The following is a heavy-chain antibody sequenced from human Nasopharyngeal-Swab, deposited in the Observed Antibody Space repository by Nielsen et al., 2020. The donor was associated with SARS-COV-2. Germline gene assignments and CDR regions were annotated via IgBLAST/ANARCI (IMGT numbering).Heavy chain of an antibody. Sequence: WVRQAPGQRLEWMGWINAGNGNTKYSQKFQGRVTITRDTSASTAYMELSSLRSKDTAVYYCARGSSDHWGQGTLVTVSS. V-gene: IGHV1-3*01. J-gene: IGHJ4*02. D-gene: IGHD6-6*01. CDR3: ARGSSDH. CDR2: INAGNGNT.